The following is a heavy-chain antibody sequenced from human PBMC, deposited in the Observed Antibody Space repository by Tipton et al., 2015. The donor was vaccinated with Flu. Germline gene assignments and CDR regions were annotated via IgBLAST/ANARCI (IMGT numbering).Heavy chain of an antibody. D-gene: IGHD6-19*01. CDR1: GGTFSSYA. Sequence: QSGAEVKKPGSSVKVSCKASGGTFSSYAISWVRQAPGQGLEWMGGIIPIFGTANYAQKFQGRVTITADESTSTAYMELSSLRSEDTAVYYCARGIAVAATGNYYYYYMDVWGKGTTVTVSS. V-gene: IGHV1-69*01. CDR2: IIPIFGTA. CDR3: ARGIAVAATGNYYYYYMDV. J-gene: IGHJ6*03.